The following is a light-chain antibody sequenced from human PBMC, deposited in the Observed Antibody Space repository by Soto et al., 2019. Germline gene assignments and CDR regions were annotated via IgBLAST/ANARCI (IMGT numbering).Light chain of an antibody. CDR2: EVS. CDR1: SSDVGGYNY. J-gene: IGLJ2*01. Sequence: QSALTQPPSASGSPGQSVTISCTGTSSDVGGYNYVSWYQQYPGKAPKVLIYEVSKRPSGVPDRFSGSKSGNTASLTVSGLQAEDEADYYCQSYDTSLSASVFGGGTKLTVL. CDR3: QSYDTSLSASV. V-gene: IGLV2-8*01.